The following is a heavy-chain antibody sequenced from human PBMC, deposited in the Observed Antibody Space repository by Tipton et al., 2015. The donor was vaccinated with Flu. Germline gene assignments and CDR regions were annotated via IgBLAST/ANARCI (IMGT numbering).Heavy chain of an antibody. CDR3: ARAGGMEQQLVGVRVGLHWPYNGMDV. CDR2: ISSSGSTR. CDR1: GFAFSGYE. Sequence: SLRLSCAASGFAFSGYEMKWVRQAPGKGLEWVSYISSSGSTRYYADSVKGRFTISRDNAENSLYLHMTNLRVEDTAVYYCARAGGMEQQLVGVRVGLHWPYNGMDVWGQGTTVTVSS. J-gene: IGHJ6*02. V-gene: IGHV3-48*03. D-gene: IGHD6-13*01.